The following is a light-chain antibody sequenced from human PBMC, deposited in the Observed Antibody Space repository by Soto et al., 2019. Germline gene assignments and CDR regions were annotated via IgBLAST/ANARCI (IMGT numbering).Light chain of an antibody. Sequence: QSVLTQPASVSGSPGQSITISCTGTSSDVGYYNHVSWYQQHPGRAPKLMIYDVTNRPSGVSNRFFGSKSGNTASLTISGLQAEDEADYYCSSYARSSTYVFGTGTKLTVL. CDR1: SSDVGYYNH. CDR2: DVT. J-gene: IGLJ1*01. CDR3: SSYARSSTYV. V-gene: IGLV2-14*03.